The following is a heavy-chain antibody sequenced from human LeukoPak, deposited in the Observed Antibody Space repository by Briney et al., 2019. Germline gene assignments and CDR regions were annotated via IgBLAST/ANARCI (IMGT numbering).Heavy chain of an antibody. J-gene: IGHJ6*02. CDR3: AKAEGATLFYYGVDV. CDR2: ISSSSSYT. V-gene: IGHV3-11*05. CDR1: GFTFSDYY. Sequence: GGSLRLSCAASGFTFSDYYMSWIRQAPGKGLEWVSYISSSSSYTNYADSVKGRFTISRDNAKNSLYLQMNSLRTEDTAVYYCAKAEGATLFYYGVDVWGQGKTVTVSS.